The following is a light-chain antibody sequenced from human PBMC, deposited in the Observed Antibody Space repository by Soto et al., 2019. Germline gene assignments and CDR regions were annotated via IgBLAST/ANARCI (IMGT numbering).Light chain of an antibody. CDR2: GTS. Sequence: EIVLTQSPGTLSFSPGERSTRSCRASQSVSSSFLAWYQQKPGQAPRLLIYGTSSRATGIPDRFSGSGSGTDFTLTISGLEPEDFAVYSCQQYGSSPTFGGGTKVDIK. CDR1: QSVSSSF. J-gene: IGKJ4*01. V-gene: IGKV3-20*01. CDR3: QQYGSSPT.